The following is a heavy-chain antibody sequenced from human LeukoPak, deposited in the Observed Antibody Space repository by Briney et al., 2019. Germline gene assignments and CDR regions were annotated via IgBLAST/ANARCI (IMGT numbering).Heavy chain of an antibody. CDR3: ARVRGAVYYYGSGSYNYFDY. CDR2: INHSGST. D-gene: IGHD3-10*01. J-gene: IGHJ4*02. CDR1: GGSFSGYY. Sequence: SETLSLTCAVYGGSFSGYYWSWIRQPPGKGLEWIGEINHSGSTNYNPSLKSRVTISVDTSKNQFSLKLSSVTAADTAAYYCARVRGAVYYYGSGSYNYFDYWGQGTLVTVSP. V-gene: IGHV4-34*01.